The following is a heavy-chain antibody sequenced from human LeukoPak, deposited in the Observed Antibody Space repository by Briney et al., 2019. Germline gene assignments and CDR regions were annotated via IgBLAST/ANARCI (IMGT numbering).Heavy chain of an antibody. J-gene: IGHJ4*02. V-gene: IGHV3-48*01. CDR3: ARESITGDRDFDY. CDR1: GFSFSSYS. Sequence: PGGSLRLSCAASGFSFSSYSMNWVRQAPGRGLEWISYISSGSRTIFYADSVKGRFTISRDNAKTSLYLLMNSLRADDTAVYYCARESITGDRDFDYWGQGTLITVSS. D-gene: IGHD7-27*01. CDR2: ISSGSRTI.